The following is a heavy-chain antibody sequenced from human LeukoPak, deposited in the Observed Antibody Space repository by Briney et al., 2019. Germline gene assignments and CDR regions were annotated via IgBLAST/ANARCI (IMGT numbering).Heavy chain of an antibody. J-gene: IGHJ5*02. D-gene: IGHD1-26*01. CDR1: GYSISSGYY. V-gene: IGHV4-38-2*02. Sequence: SETLSLTCAVSGYSISSGYYWGWIRQPPGKGLEWIASIYHSGSTYYSPSLKSRVTISVDTSKNQFSLKLSSVTAADTAVYYCARDGTFNWFDPWGQGTLVTVSS. CDR2: IYHSGST. CDR3: ARDGTFNWFDP.